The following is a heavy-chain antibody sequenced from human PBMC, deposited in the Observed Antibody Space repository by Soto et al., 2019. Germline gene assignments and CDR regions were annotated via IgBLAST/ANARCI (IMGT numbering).Heavy chain of an antibody. CDR3: ATGPSSSNGYRQFDY. Sequence: PSETLSLTCTVSGTSISSSDYYWGWIRQPPGKGLEWITSIYYTGMTYYNPSLKSRVTISVDRSKNQLSLKLNSVTAADRAVYYFATGPSSSNGYRQFDYLGQGTLVTVS. D-gene: IGHD6-25*01. J-gene: IGHJ4*02. CDR2: IYYTGMT. CDR1: GTSISSSDYY. V-gene: IGHV4-39*01.